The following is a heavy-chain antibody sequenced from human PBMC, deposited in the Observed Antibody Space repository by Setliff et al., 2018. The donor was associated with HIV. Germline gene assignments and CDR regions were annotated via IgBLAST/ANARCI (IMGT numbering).Heavy chain of an antibody. CDR3: ARTLTYYFDGSFSSGPADY. V-gene: IGHV1-3*04. D-gene: IGHD3-22*01. CDR2: INTGNGNT. Sequence: ASVKVSCKASGYTFTTYAMIWVRQAPGQSLEWMGWINTGNGNTRLSQKFRGRVTISRDTSASTAYVELYSLTSEDTAVYYCARTLTYYFDGSFSSGPADYWGRGTLVTVSS. J-gene: IGHJ4*02. CDR1: GYTFTTYA.